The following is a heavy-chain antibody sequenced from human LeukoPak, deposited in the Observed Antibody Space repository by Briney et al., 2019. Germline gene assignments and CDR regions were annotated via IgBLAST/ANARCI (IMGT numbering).Heavy chain of an antibody. Sequence: ASVKVSCKASGGTFSSYAISWVRQAPGQGLEWMGRIIPILGIANYAQKFQGRVTITADKSTSTAYMELSSLRSEDTAVYYCARVDTAMVIDYWGQGTLVTVPS. J-gene: IGHJ4*02. CDR1: GGTFSSYA. D-gene: IGHD5-18*01. V-gene: IGHV1-69*04. CDR3: ARVDTAMVIDY. CDR2: IIPILGIA.